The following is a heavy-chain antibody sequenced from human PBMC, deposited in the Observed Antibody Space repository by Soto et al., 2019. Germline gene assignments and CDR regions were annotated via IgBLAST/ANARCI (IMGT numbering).Heavy chain of an antibody. CDR1: GFTFSRYG. Sequence: QVQLVESGGGVVQPGRSLKLSCAASGFTFSRYGMHWVRQAPGKGLEWVAVIFYDGSRKEYAASLKGRFIISRDNSKNTLYLQMNSLRAEDTAVYYCVREESDHEGNWFDPWGQGTLVTVSS. D-gene: IGHD2-21*02. CDR2: IFYDGSRK. CDR3: VREESDHEGNWFDP. V-gene: IGHV3-33*01. J-gene: IGHJ5*02.